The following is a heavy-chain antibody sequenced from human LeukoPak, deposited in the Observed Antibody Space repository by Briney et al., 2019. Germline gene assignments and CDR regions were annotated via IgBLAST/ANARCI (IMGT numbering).Heavy chain of an antibody. CDR2: ISYDGSNK. D-gene: IGHD2-2*01. CDR1: GFTFSSYG. CDR3: AKGYQYQLLCVV. V-gene: IGHV3-30*18. Sequence: GGTLRLSCAASGFTFSSYGMSWVRQAPGKGLEWVAVISYDGSNKYYADSVKGRFTISRDNSKNTLYLQMNSLRAEDTAVYYCAKGYQYQLLCVVWGQGTLVTVSS. J-gene: IGHJ4*02.